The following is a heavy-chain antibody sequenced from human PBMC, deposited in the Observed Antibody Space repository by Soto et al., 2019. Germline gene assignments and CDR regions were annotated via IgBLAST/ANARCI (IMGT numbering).Heavy chain of an antibody. CDR2: IIPILGIA. CDR1: GGTFSSYT. CDR3: ARRHSSGYQYFQH. V-gene: IGHV1-69*02. Sequence: QVQLVQSGAEVKKPGSSVKVSCKASGGTFSSYTISWVRQAPGQGLEWMGRIIPILGIANYAQKFQGRVRXNXAXXTSKDSMELSSLRSEATAVYYCARRHSSGYQYFQHWGQGTLVTVSS. J-gene: IGHJ1*01. D-gene: IGHD6-19*01.